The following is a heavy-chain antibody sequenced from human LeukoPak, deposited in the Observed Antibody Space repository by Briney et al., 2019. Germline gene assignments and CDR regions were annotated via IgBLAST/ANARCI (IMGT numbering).Heavy chain of an antibody. Sequence: GESLKISCKGSGYSFTSYWIGWVRQMPGKGLEWMGIIYPGDSDTRYSPSFQGQVTISADKSISTACLQWSSPKASDTAMYYCARQPIVVVTAILEGDAFDIWGQGTMVTVSS. CDR3: ARQPIVVVTAILEGDAFDI. V-gene: IGHV5-51*01. CDR1: GYSFTSYW. D-gene: IGHD2-21*02. CDR2: IYPGDSDT. J-gene: IGHJ3*02.